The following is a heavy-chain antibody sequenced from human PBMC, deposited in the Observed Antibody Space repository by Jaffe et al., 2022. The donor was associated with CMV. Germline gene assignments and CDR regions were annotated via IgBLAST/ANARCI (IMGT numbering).Heavy chain of an antibody. Sequence: QVQLVQSGAEVKEPGASVRLSCTASGYSLGSFGMQWVRQAPGQSLEWMGGINLGNDDTEYSQRFQGRVTIRSKTPAAIVYMDLSSLKSEDTAIYYCARSGREWSRHRIETSGRDYFRYFYMDVWGKGTTVTV. CDR3: ARSGREWSRHRIETSGRDYFRYFYMDV. J-gene: IGHJ6*03. D-gene: IGHD2-21*01. CDR1: GYSLGSFG. V-gene: IGHV1-3*01. CDR2: INLGNDDT.